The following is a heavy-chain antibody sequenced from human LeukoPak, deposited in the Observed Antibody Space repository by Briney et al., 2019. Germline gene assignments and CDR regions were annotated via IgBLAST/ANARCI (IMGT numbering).Heavy chain of an antibody. J-gene: IGHJ4*02. D-gene: IGHD3-22*01. CDR1: GYTFTSYA. Sequence: GASVKVSCKASGYTFTSYAMHWVRQAPGQRLEWMGWISAYNGNTNYAQKLQGRVTMTTDTSTSTAYMELRSLRSDDTAVYYCARAVDYYDSFDYWGQGTLVTVSS. V-gene: IGHV1-18*01. CDR2: ISAYNGNT. CDR3: ARAVDYYDSFDY.